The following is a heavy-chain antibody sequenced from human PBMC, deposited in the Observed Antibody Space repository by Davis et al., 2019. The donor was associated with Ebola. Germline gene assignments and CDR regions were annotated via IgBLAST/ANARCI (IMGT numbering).Heavy chain of an antibody. Sequence: GGSLRLSCAASGFTFSSYAMSCVRQAPGKGLAWVSATSGSGGSTYYADSVKGRFTISRDNSKNTLYLQMNSLRAEDTAVYYCAKDHRYYGSGSYYTPPLDYWGQGTLVTVSS. CDR2: TSGSGGST. CDR3: AKDHRYYGSGSYYTPPLDY. D-gene: IGHD3-10*01. J-gene: IGHJ4*02. CDR1: GFTFSSYA. V-gene: IGHV3-23*01.